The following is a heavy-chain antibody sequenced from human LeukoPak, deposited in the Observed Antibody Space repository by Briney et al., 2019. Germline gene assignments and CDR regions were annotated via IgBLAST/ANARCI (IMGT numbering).Heavy chain of an antibody. CDR2: ISGSGGST. V-gene: IGHV3-23*01. D-gene: IGHD3-22*01. Sequence: GGSLRLSCAASGFTFSSYAMSWVRQAPGKGLEWVSAISGSGGSTYYADSVKGRFTISRDNSKNTLYLQMNSLRAEDTAVYYCAKGRNRDYYDSGGPPNWFDPWGQGTLVTVSS. CDR1: GFTFSSYA. CDR3: AKGRNRDYYDSGGPPNWFDP. J-gene: IGHJ5*02.